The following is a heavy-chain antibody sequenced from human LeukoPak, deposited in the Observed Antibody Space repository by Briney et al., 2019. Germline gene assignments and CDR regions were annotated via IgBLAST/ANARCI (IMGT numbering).Heavy chain of an antibody. CDR1: GGSISTYY. CDR3: ARGVAGTAYYYYYYMVV. V-gene: IGHV4-4*07. J-gene: IGHJ6*03. Sequence: SETLSLTCTVSGGSISTYYWSWLRQPAGQGLGWIGRIYTSGSTNSHPSLKSRVTMSVDPSKNQFSLKLSFVSVAAPAGYYVARGVAGTAYYYYYYMVVWGKGTAVTDSS. CDR2: IYTSGST. D-gene: IGHD6-19*01.